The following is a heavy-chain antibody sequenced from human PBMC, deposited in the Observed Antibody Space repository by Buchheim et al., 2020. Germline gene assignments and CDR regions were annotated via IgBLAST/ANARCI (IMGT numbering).Heavy chain of an antibody. CDR1: GGSINSSDYY. CDR2: IYYSGTT. J-gene: IGHJ5*02. D-gene: IGHD4-11*01. V-gene: IGHV4-30-4*01. Sequence: QVQLQESGPGLVKPSQTLSLTCTVSGGSINSSDYYWNWIRQPPGKGLEWIGYIYYSGTTYYTPSLKSRVTISIDPSKNKFSLRLNSVTAADAALYYCARGLSITVTSDWFDPWGQGIL. CDR3: ARGLSITVTSDWFDP.